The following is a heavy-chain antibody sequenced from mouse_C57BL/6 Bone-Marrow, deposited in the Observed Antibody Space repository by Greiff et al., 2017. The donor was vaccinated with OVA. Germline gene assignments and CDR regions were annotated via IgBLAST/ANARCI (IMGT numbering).Heavy chain of an antibody. D-gene: IGHD1-1*01. CDR3: AKKYYYENEYYFDY. CDR2: IYPGRGST. Sequence: QVQLQQPGAELVKPGASVKMSCKASGYTFTSYWITWVKQRPGPGLEWIGNIYPGRGSTNYNEKFKSKATLTVDSSSRTAYMQRSSRTSEDSAVYYCAKKYYYENEYYFDYWGQGTTLTVSS. J-gene: IGHJ2*01. V-gene: IGHV1-55*01. CDR1: GYTFTSYW.